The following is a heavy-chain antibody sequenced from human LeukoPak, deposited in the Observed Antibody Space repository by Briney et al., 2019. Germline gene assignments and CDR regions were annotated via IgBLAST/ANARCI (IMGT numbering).Heavy chain of an antibody. CDR3: ARDFSVYYDILTGWGGFDY. V-gene: IGHV3-11*04. D-gene: IGHD3-9*01. CDR2: ISSSGSTI. J-gene: IGHJ4*02. CDR1: GFTFSDYY. Sequence: PGGSLRLSCAASGFTFSDYYMSWIRQAPGKGLEWVSYISSSGSTIYYADSVKGRFTISRDNAKNSLYLQMNSLRAEDTAVYYCARDFSVYYDILTGWGGFDYWGQGTLVTVSS.